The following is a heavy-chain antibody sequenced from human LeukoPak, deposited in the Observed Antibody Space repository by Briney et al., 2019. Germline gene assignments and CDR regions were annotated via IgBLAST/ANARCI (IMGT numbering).Heavy chain of an antibody. D-gene: IGHD3-9*01. V-gene: IGHV4-39*01. J-gene: IGHJ4*02. CDR1: GGSISSSSYY. Sequence: SETLSLTCTVSGGSISSSSYYWGWIRQPPGKGLEWIGSIYYSGSTYYNPSLKSRVTISVDTSKNQFSLKLSSVTAADTAVYYCARQVQTNFDYAKIDYWGQGTLVTVPS. CDR3: ARQVQTNFDYAKIDY. CDR2: IYYSGST.